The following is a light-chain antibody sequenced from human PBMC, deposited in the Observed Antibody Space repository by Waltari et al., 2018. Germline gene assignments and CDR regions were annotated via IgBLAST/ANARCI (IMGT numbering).Light chain of an antibody. CDR2: DAS. J-gene: IGKJ3*01. Sequence: EIVLTQSPATLSLSPGERATLSCRASQSVSRYLAWYQQKPGQAPRLLIHDASNRATGIPARFSGSGSVTDFTLTISSLEPEDVAVYYCQRRGHWPPGATFGPGTRVDIK. V-gene: IGKV3-11*01. CDR1: QSVSRY. CDR3: QRRGHWPPGAT.